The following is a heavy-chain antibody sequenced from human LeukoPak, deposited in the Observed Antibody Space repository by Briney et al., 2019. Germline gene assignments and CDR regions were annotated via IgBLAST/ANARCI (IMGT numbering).Heavy chain of an antibody. V-gene: IGHV4-34*01. CDR3: ARDYCSSTSCGGFDY. CDR1: GGSFSGYY. D-gene: IGHD2-2*01. J-gene: IGHJ4*02. Sequence: PSETLSLTCAVYGGSFSGYYWSWIRQPPGKGLEWIGSIYHSGSTYYNPSLKSRVTISVDTSKNQFSLKLSSVTAADTAVYYCARDYCSSTSCGGFDYWGQGTLVTVSS. CDR2: IYHSGST.